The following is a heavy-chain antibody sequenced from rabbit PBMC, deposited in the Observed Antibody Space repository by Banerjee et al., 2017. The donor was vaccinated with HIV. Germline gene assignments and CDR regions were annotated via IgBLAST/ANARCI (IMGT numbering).Heavy chain of an antibody. J-gene: IGHJ6*01. Sequence: QQQLVESGGGLAKPEGSLTLTCKASGFDLSSYYYMCGVRQAPGKGLKLIACIDTNSGTTNDTRSAKDRVTITKTAATTWTQQQYSHKATDTATYFCARCGDGMDLWGQGTLVTVS. CDR1: GFDLSSYYY. CDR3: ARCGDGMDL. V-gene: IGHV1S45*01. CDR2: IDTNSGTT.